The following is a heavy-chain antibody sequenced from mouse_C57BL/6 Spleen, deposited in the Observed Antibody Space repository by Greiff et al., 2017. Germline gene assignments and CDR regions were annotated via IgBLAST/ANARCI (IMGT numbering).Heavy chain of an antibody. D-gene: IGHD1-1*01. CDR2: INPSNGGT. J-gene: IGHJ4*01. V-gene: IGHV1-53*01. Sequence: QVQLQQPGTELVKPGASVKLSCKASGYTFTSYWMHWVKQRPGQGLEWIGNINPSNGGTNYNEKFKSKATLTVDKSSSTAYMQLSSLTSEDSAVYYCARSITTVVARDAMDYWGQGTSVTVSS. CDR1: GYTFTSYW. CDR3: ARSITTVVARDAMDY.